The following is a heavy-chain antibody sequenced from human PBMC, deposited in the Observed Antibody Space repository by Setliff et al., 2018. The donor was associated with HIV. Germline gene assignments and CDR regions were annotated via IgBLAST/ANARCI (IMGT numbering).Heavy chain of an antibody. CDR3: ARVSTTYWYSIPRNYYHHMDV. Sequence: NPSETLSLTCAVSGYSISSGYYWGWIRQPPGKGLEWIGSIYHSGSTYYNPSLGSRVTISVDTSKNQFSLKLRYVTAADTAVYYCARVSTTYWYSIPRNYYHHMDVWGKGTTVTVSS. V-gene: IGHV4-38-2*01. D-gene: IGHD2-2*01. J-gene: IGHJ6*03. CDR1: GYSISSGYY. CDR2: IYHSGST.